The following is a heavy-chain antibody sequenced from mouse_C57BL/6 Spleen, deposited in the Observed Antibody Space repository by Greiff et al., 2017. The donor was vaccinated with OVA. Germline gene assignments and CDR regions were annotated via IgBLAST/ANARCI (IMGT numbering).Heavy chain of an antibody. J-gene: IGHJ2*01. V-gene: IGHV1-55*01. CDR2: IYPGSGST. Sequence: QVQLKQPGAELVKPGASVKMSCKASGYTFTSYWITWVKQRPGQGLEWIGDIYPGSGSTNYNEKFKSKATLTVDTSSSTAYMQLSSLTSEDSAVYYCARKGLYDYPFDYWGQGTTLTVSS. CDR3: ARKGLYDYPFDY. CDR1: GYTFTSYW. D-gene: IGHD2-4*01.